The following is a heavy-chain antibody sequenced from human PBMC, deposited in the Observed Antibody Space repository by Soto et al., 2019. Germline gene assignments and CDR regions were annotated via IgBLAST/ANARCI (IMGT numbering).Heavy chain of an antibody. CDR2: INPNTGGT. CDR1: GYTLSDYY. CDR3: ARDLGYYDSSGHYRLDY. D-gene: IGHD3-22*01. J-gene: IGHJ4*02. V-gene: IGHV1-2*02. Sequence: QVQLVQSGTEVKKPGASVKVSCKTSGYTLSDYYIQWLRQAPGQGLEWMGWINPNTGGTKYAQKFQGGVTLTRDTSISTAHMEMSSLTFDDTAVYYCARDLGYYDSSGHYRLDYWGQGTLVTVSS.